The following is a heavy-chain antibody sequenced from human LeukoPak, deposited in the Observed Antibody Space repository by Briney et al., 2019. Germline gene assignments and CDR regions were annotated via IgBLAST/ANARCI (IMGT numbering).Heavy chain of an antibody. CDR2: IPYDGSNK. J-gene: IGHJ4*02. Sequence: GGSLRLSCAASGFTFSSYGMHWVRQAPGEGLEWVAFIPYDGSNKYYGDSLKGRFSISRDNSKNTLYLQMNSLRAEDTAVYYCAKDGELYSSGWYLNYWGQGTLVTVSS. CDR3: AKDGELYSSGWYLNY. D-gene: IGHD6-19*01. CDR1: GFTFSSYG. V-gene: IGHV3-30*02.